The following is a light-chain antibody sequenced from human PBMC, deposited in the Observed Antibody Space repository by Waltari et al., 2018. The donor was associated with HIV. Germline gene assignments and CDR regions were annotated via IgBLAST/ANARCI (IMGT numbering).Light chain of an antibody. V-gene: IGLV1-44*01. CDR2: SNN. Sequence: QSVLTQPPSASGTPGQRVAISCSGSSSNIGSNTITWYQQLSGTAPKLLINSNNQRPSGVPDRFSGSRSGTSASLVISGLQSEDEADYYCSAWDDNVNALFGGGTKLTVL. CDR1: SSNIGSNT. CDR3: SAWDDNVNAL. J-gene: IGLJ2*01.